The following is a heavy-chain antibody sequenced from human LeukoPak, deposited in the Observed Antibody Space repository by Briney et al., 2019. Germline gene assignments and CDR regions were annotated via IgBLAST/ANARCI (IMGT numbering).Heavy chain of an antibody. Sequence: EASETLSLTCAVYGGSFSGYYWSWIRQPPGKGLEWIGEINHSGSTNYNPSLKSRVTISVDTSKNQFSLKLSSVTAADTAVYYCARRYDYWGQGTLVTVSS. CDR1: GGSFSGYY. J-gene: IGHJ4*02. CDR3: ARRYDY. CDR2: INHSGST. V-gene: IGHV4-34*01.